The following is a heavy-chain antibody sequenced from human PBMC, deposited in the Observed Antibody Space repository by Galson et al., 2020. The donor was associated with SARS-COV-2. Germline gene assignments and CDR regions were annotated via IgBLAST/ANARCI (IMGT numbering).Heavy chain of an antibody. D-gene: IGHD3-3*01. V-gene: IGHV1-24*01. CDR1: GYTLTELS. CDR2: FDPEDGET. CDR3: ATDFAIFGVVKFDS. J-gene: IGHJ4*02. Sequence: ASVKVSCKVSGYTLTELSMHWVRQAPGKGLEWMGGFDPEDGETIYAQKFQGRVTMTEDTSTDTAYMELSSLRSEDTAVYYCATDFAIFGVVKFDSWGQGTLVTVSS.